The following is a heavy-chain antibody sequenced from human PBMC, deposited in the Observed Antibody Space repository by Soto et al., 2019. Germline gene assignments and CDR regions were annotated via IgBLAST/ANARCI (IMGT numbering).Heavy chain of an antibody. CDR1: GGTFSSYA. D-gene: IGHD3-22*01. V-gene: IGHV1-69*06. J-gene: IGHJ4*02. CDR3: ARGPRYYDSSGYYYVRFDY. Sequence: GASVKVSCKASGGTFSSYAISWVRQAPGQGLEWMGGIIPIFGTANYAQKFQGRVTITADKSTSTAYMELSSLRSEDTAVYYCARGPRYYDSSGYYYVRFDYWGQGTLVTVSS. CDR2: IIPIFGTA.